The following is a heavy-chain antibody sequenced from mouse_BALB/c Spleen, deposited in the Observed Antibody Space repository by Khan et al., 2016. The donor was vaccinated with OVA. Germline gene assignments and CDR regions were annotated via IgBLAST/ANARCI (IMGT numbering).Heavy chain of an antibody. Sequence: QVQLQQSGAELVRPGTSVKVSCKASGYAFTNYLIEWVKQRPGQGLEWIGVINPGSGGTNYNEKFKGKATLTADKSSSTAYMQLSSLTSDDSAVYFCATTITTVVEGFDYWGQGTTLTVSS. J-gene: IGHJ2*01. CDR2: INPGSGGT. CDR3: ATTITTVVEGFDY. D-gene: IGHD1-1*01. CDR1: GYAFTNYL. V-gene: IGHV1-54*01.